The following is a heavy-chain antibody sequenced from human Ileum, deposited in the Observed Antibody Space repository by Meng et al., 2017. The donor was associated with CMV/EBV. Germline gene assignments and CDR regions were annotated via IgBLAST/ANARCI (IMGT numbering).Heavy chain of an antibody. Sequence: GESLKISCAASGFTFSDYYMSWIRQAPGKGLEWVSYISSSGSTIYYADSVKGRFTISRDNAKNSLYLQMNSLRAEDTAVYYCAGESGVPNGMDVWGQGTTVTVSS. J-gene: IGHJ6*02. CDR2: ISSSGSTI. CDR1: GFTFSDYY. V-gene: IGHV3-11*01. D-gene: IGHD2-2*01. CDR3: AGESGVPNGMDV.